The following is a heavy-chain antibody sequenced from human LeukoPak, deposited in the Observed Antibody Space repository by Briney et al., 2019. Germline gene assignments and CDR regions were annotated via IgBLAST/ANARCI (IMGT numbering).Heavy chain of an antibody. CDR2: ISSSSSYI. V-gene: IGHV3-21*01. CDR3: ASYDSSGCYQEYFQH. D-gene: IGHD3-22*01. CDR1: GFTFNNYS. J-gene: IGHJ1*01. Sequence: GGSLRLSCAASGFTFNNYSMNWVRQAPGKGLEWVSSISSSSSYIYYADSVKGRFTISRDNAKNSLYLQMNSLRAEDTAVYYCASYDSSGCYQEYFQHWGQGTLVTVSS.